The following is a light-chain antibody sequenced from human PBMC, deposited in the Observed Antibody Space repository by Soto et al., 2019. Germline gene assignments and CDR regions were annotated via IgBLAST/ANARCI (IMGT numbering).Light chain of an antibody. CDR2: XIS. J-gene: IGKJ4*01. V-gene: IGKV2-24*01. CDR3: MQATQARS. CDR1: KSLLCSNGNTY. Sequence: DIVMTQTPLSSSVTLGQPASLPXRSSKSLLCSNGNTYLCLLQXRPXKPPXXXIYXISNRLSGVPDIFSGSGEGTDFTMKISSVEAEDVGVYYCMQATQARSFGGGTKVDIK.